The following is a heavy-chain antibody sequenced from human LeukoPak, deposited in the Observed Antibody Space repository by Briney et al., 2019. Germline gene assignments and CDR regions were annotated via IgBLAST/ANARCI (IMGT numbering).Heavy chain of an antibody. D-gene: IGHD2-15*01. CDR3: AKVVVAATNAFDY. Sequence: GGSLRLSCAASGFTFSSYGMHWVRQAPGKGLEWVAFIRYDGSNKYYADSVKGRFTISRDNSKNTLYLQMNSLRAEDTAVYYCAKVVVAATNAFDYWGQGTLVTVSS. CDR1: GFTFSSYG. J-gene: IGHJ4*02. CDR2: IRYDGSNK. V-gene: IGHV3-30*02.